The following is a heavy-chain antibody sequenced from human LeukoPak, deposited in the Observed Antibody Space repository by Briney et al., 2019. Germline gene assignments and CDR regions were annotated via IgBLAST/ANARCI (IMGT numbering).Heavy chain of an antibody. J-gene: IGHJ4*02. Sequence: GSLRLSCAVSGLTFSRYAMRWVRQAPGKGLERVSAISESGSGTYYADSVKGRFTISRDNSKDTLSLQMNSLRAEDTAVYYCAKTGQMRGIQLWTPYYFDYWGQGTLVTVSS. CDR2: ISESGSGT. D-gene: IGHD5-18*01. CDR3: AKTGQMRGIQLWTPYYFDY. CDR1: GLTFSRYA. V-gene: IGHV3-23*01.